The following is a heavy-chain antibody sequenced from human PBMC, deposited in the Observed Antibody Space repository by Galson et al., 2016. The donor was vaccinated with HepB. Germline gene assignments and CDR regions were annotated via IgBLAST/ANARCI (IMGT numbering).Heavy chain of an antibody. CDR1: GYTFTSYG. CDR2: ISAYNGNT. V-gene: IGHV1-18*01. Sequence: SVKVSCKASGYTFTSYGISWVRQAPGQGLEWMGWISAYNGNTNYAQKLQGRVTMTTDTSTSTAYMELRSLRSDDTAVYYCASVRSDYYYGMDVWGQGTTVTVSS. CDR3: ASVRSDYYYGMDV. J-gene: IGHJ6*02. D-gene: IGHD6-6*01.